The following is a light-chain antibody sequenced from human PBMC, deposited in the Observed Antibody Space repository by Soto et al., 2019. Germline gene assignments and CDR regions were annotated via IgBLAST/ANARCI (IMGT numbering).Light chain of an antibody. CDR2: GAS. CDR3: HRYET. V-gene: IGKV3-20*01. Sequence: EIVLTQSPATLSVSPGERATLSCRASQSVSSNLAWYQQKPGQAPRLLMYGASIRAAGVPDMLSGSGSGTEFTLTSSRLEPEDFTVYYCHRYETFGQGTKVDIK. J-gene: IGKJ1*01. CDR1: QSVSSN.